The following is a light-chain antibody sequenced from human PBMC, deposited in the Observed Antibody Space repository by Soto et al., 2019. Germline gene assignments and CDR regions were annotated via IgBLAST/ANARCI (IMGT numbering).Light chain of an antibody. CDR1: ESISSW. CDR2: EAS. V-gene: IGKV1-5*03. J-gene: IGKJ4*01. CDR3: QQCEAYPLT. Sequence: DIQMTQSPSTLSASVGDRVTITCRASESISSWLAWYQQKPGKAPKLLIYEASSLESGVQSRFSGSGSGTEFTLTISSLQPDDLATYSCQQCEAYPLTFGGGTKVEIK.